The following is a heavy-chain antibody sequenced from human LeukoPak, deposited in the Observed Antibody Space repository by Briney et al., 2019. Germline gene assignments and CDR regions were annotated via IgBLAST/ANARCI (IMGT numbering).Heavy chain of an antibody. CDR1: GFTFSRDS. CDR2: TNGGGSPI. Sequence: PGGSLRLSCAASGFTFSRDSMNWVRQAPGKGLEWVSYTNGGGSPIYYADSVRGRFTISRDNAKNSLYLQMNSLRAEDTAVYYCARDRSGWSKNWFDPWGQGTLVTVSS. J-gene: IGHJ5*02. D-gene: IGHD6-19*01. V-gene: IGHV3-48*01. CDR3: ARDRSGWSKNWFDP.